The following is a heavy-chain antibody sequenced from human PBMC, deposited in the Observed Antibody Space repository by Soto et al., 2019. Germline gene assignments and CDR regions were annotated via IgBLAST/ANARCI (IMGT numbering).Heavy chain of an antibody. CDR2: VYYSGTA. J-gene: IGHJ4*02. V-gene: IGHV4-59*01. CDR3: ARGRDGYNLEPDY. Sequence: TSETLSLTCTVSGGSISPNYWTWIRQPPGKGLEWIAYVYYSGTATYNPSLNSRVTISLDTSKNQFSLKLSSVTAADTAVYYCARGRDGYNLEPDYWGQGTLVTVSS. D-gene: IGHD5-12*01. CDR1: GGSISPNY.